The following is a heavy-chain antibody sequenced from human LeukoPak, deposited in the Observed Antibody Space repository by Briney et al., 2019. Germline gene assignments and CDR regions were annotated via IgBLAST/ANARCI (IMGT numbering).Heavy chain of an antibody. CDR3: AKGRGLSYDYGVDY. Sequence: GGSLRLSCAASGFTFSSYWMHWVRQAPGKGLVWVSRINSDGSSTSYADSVKGRFTISRDNAKNSLYLQMNSLRAEDMALYYCAKGRGLSYDYGVDYWGQGTLVTVSS. V-gene: IGHV3-74*01. D-gene: IGHD4-17*01. CDR2: INSDGSST. J-gene: IGHJ4*02. CDR1: GFTFSSYW.